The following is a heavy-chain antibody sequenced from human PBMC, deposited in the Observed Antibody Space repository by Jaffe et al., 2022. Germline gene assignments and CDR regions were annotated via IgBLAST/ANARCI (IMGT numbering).Heavy chain of an antibody. D-gene: IGHD6-13*01. CDR1: GFTFSYYE. CDR3: ARLHSSSWPNPIDY. V-gene: IGHV3-48*03. J-gene: IGHJ4*02. Sequence: EVQLVESGGGLVQPGGSLRLSCAASGFTFSYYEMNWVRQAPGKGLEWVSYVSSGGSTMYYADSVRGRFTISRDNAKNSLYLQMNSLRAEDTAVYYCARLHSSSWPNPIDYWGQGTLVTVSS. CDR2: VSSGGSTM.